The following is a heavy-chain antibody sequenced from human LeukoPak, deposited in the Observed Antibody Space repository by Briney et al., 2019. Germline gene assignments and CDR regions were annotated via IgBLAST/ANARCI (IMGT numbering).Heavy chain of an antibody. CDR3: AGYYYDSSGYPFDY. V-gene: IGHV3-66*02. CDR1: GFTVSSNY. D-gene: IGHD3-22*01. J-gene: IGHJ4*02. Sequence: GGSLRFSCAASGFTVSSNYMSWVRQAPGKGLEWVSVIYSGGSTYYADSVKGRFTISRDNSKNTLYLQMNSLRAEDTAVYYCAGYYYDSSGYPFDYWGQGTLVTVSS. CDR2: IYSGGST.